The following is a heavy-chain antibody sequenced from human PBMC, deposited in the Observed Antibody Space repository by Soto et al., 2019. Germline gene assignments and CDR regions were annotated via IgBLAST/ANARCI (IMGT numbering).Heavy chain of an antibody. CDR1: GYNFPNYW. CDR2: IYPGDSDT. J-gene: IGHJ4*02. D-gene: IGHD6-19*01. Sequence: EVQLEQSGAEVKKPGESLKISCKGSGYNFPNYWIAWVRQMPGKGLEWMGIIYPGDSDTGNSPSFQGQFTISADKSISTAYLQWSSLKASDTAMYYCARVRGVAATGFLDYWGQGTLVTVSS. V-gene: IGHV5-51*01. CDR3: ARVRGVAATGFLDY.